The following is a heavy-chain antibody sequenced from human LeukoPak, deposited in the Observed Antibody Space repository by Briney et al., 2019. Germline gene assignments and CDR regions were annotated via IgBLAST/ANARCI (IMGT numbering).Heavy chain of an antibody. Sequence: ASVKVSCKASGYTFTSYDINWVRQATGQGLEWMGWMNPNSGNTGYAQKFQGRVTMTRNTSISTAYMELSSLRSEDTAVYYCARFYYDSTPSAFGIWGQGTMVTVSS. CDR2: MNPNSGNT. CDR1: GYTFTSYD. CDR3: ARFYYDSTPSAFGI. D-gene: IGHD3-22*01. V-gene: IGHV1-8*01. J-gene: IGHJ3*02.